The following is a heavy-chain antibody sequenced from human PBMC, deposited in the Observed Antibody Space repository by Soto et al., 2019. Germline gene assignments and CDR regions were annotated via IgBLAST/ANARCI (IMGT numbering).Heavy chain of an antibody. CDR1: GGSIGGSTHY. D-gene: IGHD4-17*01. J-gene: IGHJ4*02. V-gene: IGHV4-39*01. Sequence: QLQLQESGPGLVKPSETLSLTCTVSGGSIGGSTHYWGWIRQPPGKGLEWIGTIYYSGSTYYNPSLKSRVTISVDTSKNQFSLRVSSVSAADTAVYYCARGPTVRYFDYWGQGTLVTVSS. CDR3: ARGPTVRYFDY. CDR2: IYYSGST.